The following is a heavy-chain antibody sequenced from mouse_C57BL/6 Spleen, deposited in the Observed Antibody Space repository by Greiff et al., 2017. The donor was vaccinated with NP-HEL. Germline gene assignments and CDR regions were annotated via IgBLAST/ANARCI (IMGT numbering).Heavy chain of an antibody. CDR1: GFTFSSYA. D-gene: IGHD2-3*01. J-gene: IGHJ3*01. CDR3: ARGGYSFAY. V-gene: IGHV5-4*03. CDR2: ISDGGSYT. Sequence: DVKLVESGGVLVKPGGSLKLSCAASGFTFSSYAMSWVRQTPEKRLEWVATISDGGSYTYYPDNVKGRFTISRDNAKNNLYLQMSHLKSEDTAMYYCARGGYSFAYWGQGTLVTVSA.